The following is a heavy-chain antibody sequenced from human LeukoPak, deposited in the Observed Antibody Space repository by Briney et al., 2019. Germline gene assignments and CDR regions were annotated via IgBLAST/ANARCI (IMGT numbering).Heavy chain of an antibody. D-gene: IGHD4-17*01. V-gene: IGHV3-11*01. CDR2: ITSSGSIT. CDR1: GFTFSYHY. J-gene: IGHJ4*02. Sequence: PGGSLRLSCTASGFTFSYHYMSWFRLSPGKGLEWLSYITSSGSITDYADSVKGRFTISRDNAKNTMFLQMNSLKPEDTAVYYCARDPDYGDPEWGQGTLVTVSS. CDR3: ARDPDYGDPE.